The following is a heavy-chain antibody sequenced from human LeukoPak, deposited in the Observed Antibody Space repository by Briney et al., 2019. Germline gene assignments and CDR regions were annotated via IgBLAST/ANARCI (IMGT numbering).Heavy chain of an antibody. CDR1: GFTFSSYS. V-gene: IGHV3-48*04. CDR2: ISSSSSTI. Sequence: PGGSLRLSCAASGFTFSSYSVNWVRQAPGKGLEWVSYISSSSSTIYYADSVKGRFTISRDNAKNSLYLQMNSLRAEDTAVYYCARVELGYCSSTSCSRAQDYWGQGTLVTVSS. J-gene: IGHJ4*02. D-gene: IGHD2-2*01. CDR3: ARVELGYCSSTSCSRAQDY.